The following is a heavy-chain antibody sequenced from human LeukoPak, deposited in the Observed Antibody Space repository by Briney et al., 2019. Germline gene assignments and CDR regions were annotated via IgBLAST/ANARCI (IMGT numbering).Heavy chain of an antibody. CDR2: ISSSSSTI. CDR3: ARGNYFDRRGYFDY. V-gene: IGHV3-48*04. Sequence: PGGSLRLSCAASGFTFSSYSMNWVRQAPGKGLEWVSYISSSSSTIYYADSVKGRFTIPRDNAKNSLYLQMNSLRTEDTAVYYCARGNYFDRRGYFDYWGQGTLVTVSS. J-gene: IGHJ4*02. CDR1: GFTFSSYS. D-gene: IGHD3-22*01.